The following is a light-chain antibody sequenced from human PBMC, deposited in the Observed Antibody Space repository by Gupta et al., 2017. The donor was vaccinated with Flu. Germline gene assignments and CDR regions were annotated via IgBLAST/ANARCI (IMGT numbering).Light chain of an antibody. CDR3: MQALQTFT. CDR2: LGS. CDR1: QSALHSNRYNY. J-gene: IGKJ4*01. V-gene: IGKV2-28*01. Sequence: DIVMTQSLLSLPVTPGEPASLSCRISQSALHSNRYNYFEWYLQKPRQSPQLLIYLGSNRASGVPDRFSGRGSGTDFTLKISRVEAEDVGVYYCMQALQTFTFGGGTKVEIK.